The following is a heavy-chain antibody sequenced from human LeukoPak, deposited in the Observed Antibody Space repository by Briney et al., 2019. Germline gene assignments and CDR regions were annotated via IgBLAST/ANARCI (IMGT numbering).Heavy chain of an antibody. Sequence: SEALSLTCAVYGVAFSGYYWSWIRQPPGKGLEWVGEINHSGSTNYNPSLQSRVTISVDTSKIQFSLKLSSVTAADPAVYYCARRVWGTLSYYYYYYMDVWGKGTTVTIPS. CDR1: GVAFSGYY. CDR2: INHSGST. CDR3: ARRVWGTLSYYYYYYMDV. V-gene: IGHV4-34*01. J-gene: IGHJ6*03. D-gene: IGHD3-16*01.